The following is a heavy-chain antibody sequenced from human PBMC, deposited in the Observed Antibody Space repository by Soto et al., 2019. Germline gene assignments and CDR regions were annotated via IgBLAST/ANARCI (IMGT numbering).Heavy chain of an antibody. CDR3: AKNWPHSNSWYGAFGY. CDR2: ISYDGSNK. V-gene: IGHV3-30*18. CDR1: GLTSSSYG. J-gene: IGHJ4*02. Sequence: QVQLVESGGGVVQPGRSLRLSCAASGLTSSSYGMHWVRQAPGKGLEWVAVISYDGSNKYYADSVKGRFTISRDNSKNTLYLQMNSLRAEDTAVYYCAKNWPHSNSWYGAFGYLGQGTLVTVSS. D-gene: IGHD6-13*01.